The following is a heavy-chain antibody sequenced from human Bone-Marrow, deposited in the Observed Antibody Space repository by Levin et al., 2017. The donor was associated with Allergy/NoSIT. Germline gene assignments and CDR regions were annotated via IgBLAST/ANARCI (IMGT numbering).Heavy chain of an antibody. V-gene: IGHV3-9*01. CDR2: ISWNSGDI. CDR3: AKVEGDSSVFQH. Sequence: GGSLRLSCAASGFTFDDYAMHWVRQAPGKGLEWVSGISWNSGDIGYGDSVKGRFTISRDNAKNSLYLHMDNLRDEDTAFYYCAKVEGDSSVFQHWGQGTLVTVSS. D-gene: IGHD6-19*01. J-gene: IGHJ1*01. CDR1: GFTFDDYA.